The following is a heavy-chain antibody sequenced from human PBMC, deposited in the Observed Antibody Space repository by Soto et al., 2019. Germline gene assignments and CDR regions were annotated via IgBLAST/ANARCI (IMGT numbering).Heavy chain of an antibody. J-gene: IGHJ4*02. CDR1: GFTFSSYS. CDR3: AAGATILFDY. CDR2: IRSSSSTI. D-gene: IGHD5-12*01. Sequence: GGSLRLSCAASGFTFSSYSMNWVRQAPGKGLEWVSSIRSSSSTIYYADSMKGRFTNTRDNAKNSLYLQMNSLRAEDTAVYYCAAGATILFDYWGQGTLVTVSS. V-gene: IGHV3-48*01.